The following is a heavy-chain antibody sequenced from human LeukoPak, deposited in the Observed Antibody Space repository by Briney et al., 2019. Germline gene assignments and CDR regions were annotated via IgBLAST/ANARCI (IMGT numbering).Heavy chain of an antibody. Sequence: SATLSLTCTASGGSISSYYWSWVRQPPGKGLEWIGRINPSGSTNYNPSLKSRVTMSVDTSKNQLSLKLSSVTAADTAVYYCARDVEDRNWFDPWGQGTLVTVSS. V-gene: IGHV4-4*07. CDR2: INPSGST. CDR3: ARDVEDRNWFDP. CDR1: GGSISSYY. J-gene: IGHJ5*02.